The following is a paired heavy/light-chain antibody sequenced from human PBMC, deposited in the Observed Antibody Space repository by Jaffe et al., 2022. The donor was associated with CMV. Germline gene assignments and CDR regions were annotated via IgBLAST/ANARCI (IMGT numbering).Light chain of an antibody. J-gene: IGLJ2*01. CDR2: KNT. V-gene: IGLV3-25*03. Sequence: SYELTQPPSVSVSPGQTARITCSGDALAKQYAFWYQQRPGQAPVLLIYKNTQRPSGIPERFSGSTSGATVTLTISGVQAEDGADYYCQSADSTGTYGYVVFGGGTRLTVL. CDR1: ALAKQY. CDR3: QSADSTGTYGYVV.
Heavy chain of an antibody. CDR2: IGQDGSEK. Sequence: EVQLVESGGGLVQPGGSLRLSCAASGFTFSSYWMSWVRQAPGKGLEWVANIGQDGSEKYYLDSVRGRFTISRDNAKNSLYLQVNSLRAEDTAFYYCARAPRGRHYSDNNSYWNFDLWGRGTLVTVSS. CDR1: GFTFSSYW. CDR3: ARAPRGRHYSDNNSYWNFDL. D-gene: IGHD3-22*01. V-gene: IGHV3-7*01. J-gene: IGHJ2*01.